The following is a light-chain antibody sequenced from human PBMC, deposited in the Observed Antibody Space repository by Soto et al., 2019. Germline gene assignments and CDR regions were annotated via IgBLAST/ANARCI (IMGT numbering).Light chain of an antibody. CDR1: QSVSTF. CDR2: DAS. CDR3: HQYNNWPPET. V-gene: IGKV3-11*01. Sequence: EIVLTQSPATLSLSPGERATLSCRASQSVSTFLAWYQHKPGQAPRLLIYDASNRATGIPDRFRGSGSGTEFTLTISSLQSEDVAIYYCHQYNNWPPETFGQGTKVDI. J-gene: IGKJ1*01.